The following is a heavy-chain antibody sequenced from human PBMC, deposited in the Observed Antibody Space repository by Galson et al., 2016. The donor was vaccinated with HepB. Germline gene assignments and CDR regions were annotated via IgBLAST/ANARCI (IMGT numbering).Heavy chain of an antibody. CDR3: ARDRSLSSGWFVF. D-gene: IGHD6-19*01. Sequence: RLSCAVSGFRFSGYAMHWVRQAPGKGLEWVAVISYDESNKKYADSVKDRFSISRDNSNNTLYLQMNSLRAEDTAVYFCARDRSLSSGWFVFWGQGTLVTVSS. J-gene: IGHJ5*01. CDR2: ISYDESNK. CDR1: GFRFSGYA. V-gene: IGHV3-30*04.